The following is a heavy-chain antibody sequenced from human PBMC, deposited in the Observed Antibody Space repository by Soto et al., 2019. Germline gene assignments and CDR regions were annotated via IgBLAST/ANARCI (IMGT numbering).Heavy chain of an antibody. CDR3: ATMEGMYPWAYSFDY. Sequence: EVQVLESGGGLVQPGGSLRLSCAATGFTFSDFAMSWVRQAPGKGLEWVSRIYGGGNGPHYADSVKGRVTISRDNSKNTLYLQMNRLRAEDTAVYYCATMEGMYPWAYSFDYWGQGTLVTVSS. J-gene: IGHJ4*02. CDR2: IYGGGNGP. V-gene: IGHV3-23*01. CDR1: GFTFSDFA. D-gene: IGHD2-8*01.